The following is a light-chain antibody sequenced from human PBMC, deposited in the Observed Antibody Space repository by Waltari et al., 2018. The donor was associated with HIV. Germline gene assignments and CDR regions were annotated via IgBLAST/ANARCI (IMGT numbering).Light chain of an antibody. V-gene: IGLV1-47*01. CDR2: QND. J-gene: IGLJ2*01. CDR3: SAWDDKLTSLV. Sequence: QSVLTQPPSVSGTPGQWVTISCPGNSYNTGNNFVSWYQQVPGMAPKLLIYQNDQRPSGVPDRFSGSKSGTSASLAISGLRAEDEADYYCSAWDDKLTSLVFGGGTKLTDL. CDR1: SYNTGNNF.